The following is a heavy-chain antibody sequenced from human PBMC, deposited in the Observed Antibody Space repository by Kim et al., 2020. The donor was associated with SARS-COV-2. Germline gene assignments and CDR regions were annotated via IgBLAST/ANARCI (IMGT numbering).Heavy chain of an antibody. D-gene: IGHD2-2*01. V-gene: IGHV3-11*06. J-gene: IGHJ6*02. Sequence: KCRVTIARDNAKNSLYLQMNSLRAEDTAVYYCASLPAASPNTDYYYGMDVWGQGTTVTVSS. CDR3: ASLPAASPNTDYYYGMDV.